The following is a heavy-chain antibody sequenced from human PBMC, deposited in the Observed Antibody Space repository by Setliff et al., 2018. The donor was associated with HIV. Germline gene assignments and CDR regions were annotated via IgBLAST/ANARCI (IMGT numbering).Heavy chain of an antibody. V-gene: IGHV1-18*01. CDR3: ARDPAFRRYYDILTGYPPSWFDP. Sequence: ASVKVSCKASGYTFTNYGINWVRQAPGQGLEWMGWISAYNGNTNHAQKLQGRVTMNTDTSTSTAYMELRSLRSDDTAVYYCARDPAFRRYYDILTGYPPSWFDPWGQGTLVTVSS. CDR2: ISAYNGNT. CDR1: GYTFTNYG. D-gene: IGHD3-9*01. J-gene: IGHJ5*02.